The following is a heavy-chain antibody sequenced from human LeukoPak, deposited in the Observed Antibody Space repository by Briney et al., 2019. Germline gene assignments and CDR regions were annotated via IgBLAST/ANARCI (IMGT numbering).Heavy chain of an antibody. D-gene: IGHD6-19*01. CDR3: AKVPASYSSGWYGGAFDI. Sequence: GGPLRLSCAASGFTFSSYGMHWVRQAPGKGLEWVAVISYDGSNKYYADSVKGRFTISRDNSKNTLYLQMNSLRAEDTAVYYCAKVPASYSSGWYGGAFDIWGQGTMVTVSS. CDR1: GFTFSSYG. V-gene: IGHV3-30*18. CDR2: ISYDGSNK. J-gene: IGHJ3*02.